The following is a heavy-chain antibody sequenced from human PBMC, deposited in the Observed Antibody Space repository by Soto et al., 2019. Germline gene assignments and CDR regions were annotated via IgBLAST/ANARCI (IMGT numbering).Heavy chain of an antibody. Sequence: SLVNLYCKSSVYTFSIDLISWRLHAPGQGLEWMGGIIPIFGTANYAQKFQGRVTITADESTSTAYMELSSLRSEDTAVYYCAKMEEYSSSFDYWGQGTLVTVSS. CDR3: AKMEEYSSSFDY. CDR2: IIPIFGTA. V-gene: IGHV1-69*01. J-gene: IGHJ4*02. D-gene: IGHD6-6*01. CDR1: VYTFSIDL.